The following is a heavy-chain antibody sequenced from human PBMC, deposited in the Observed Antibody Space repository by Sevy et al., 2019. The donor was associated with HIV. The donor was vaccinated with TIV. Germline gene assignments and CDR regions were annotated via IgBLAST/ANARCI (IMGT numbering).Heavy chain of an antibody. Sequence: SETLSLTCTVSGGSVSSGSYYWSWIRQPPGKGLEWIGYIYYTGSTSYNPSLKSRVTISVDTSKNQFSLKLSSVTAADTAVYYGARDLGPDSIGYYQHWYFDLWGRGTLVTVSS. D-gene: IGHD3-22*01. CDR1: GGSVSSGSYY. J-gene: IGHJ2*01. V-gene: IGHV4-61*01. CDR2: IYYTGST. CDR3: ARDLGPDSIGYYQHWYFDL.